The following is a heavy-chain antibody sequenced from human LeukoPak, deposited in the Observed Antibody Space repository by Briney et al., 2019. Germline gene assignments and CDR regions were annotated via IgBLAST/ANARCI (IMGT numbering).Heavy chain of an antibody. V-gene: IGHV3-30*18. J-gene: IGHJ6*02. CDR2: ISYDGSNK. CDR1: GFTFSSYG. CDR3: AKYGGYYYYGMDV. Sequence: PGRSLRLSCAASGFTFSSYGMHWVRQAPGKGLEWVAVISYDGSNKYYADSVKGRFTISRDNSKNTLYLQMNSLRAEDTAVYYCAKYGGYYYYGMDVWGQGTTVTVSS. D-gene: IGHD3-10*01.